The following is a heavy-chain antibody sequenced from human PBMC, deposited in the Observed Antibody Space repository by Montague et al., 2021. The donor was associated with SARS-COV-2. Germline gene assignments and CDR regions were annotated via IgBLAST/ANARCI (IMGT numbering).Heavy chain of an antibody. D-gene: IGHD2-2*01. Sequence: SETLSLTCAVYGGSFSGYYWSWIRQPPGKGLEWIGEINHSGSTNYSPSLKSRVTISVDTSKNQLSLKLSSVTAADTAVYYCARVRAVPAAMRIFSLGRSYYGMDVWGQGTTVTVSS. CDR3: ARVRAVPAAMRIFSLGRSYYGMDV. V-gene: IGHV4-34*01. J-gene: IGHJ6*02. CDR1: GGSFSGYY. CDR2: INHSGST.